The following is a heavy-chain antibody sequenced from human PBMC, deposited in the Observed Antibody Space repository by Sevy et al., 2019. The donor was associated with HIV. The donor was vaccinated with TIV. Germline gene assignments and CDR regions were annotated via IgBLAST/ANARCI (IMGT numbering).Heavy chain of an antibody. CDR2: IKEDGSQK. CDR3: ARDPDILSGYPSHYFDY. Sequence: GGSLRLSCAASGFSFSKYWMSWVRQAPGKGLEWVANIKEDGSQKNYLESVKGRFTISRDNAKNLLYLQMNNLRADDTAVYYCARDPDILSGYPSHYFDYWGQGPLVTVSS. CDR1: GFSFSKYW. V-gene: IGHV3-7*01. J-gene: IGHJ4*02. D-gene: IGHD3-9*01.